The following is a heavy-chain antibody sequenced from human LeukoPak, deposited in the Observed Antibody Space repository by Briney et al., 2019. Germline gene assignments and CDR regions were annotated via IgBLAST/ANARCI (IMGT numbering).Heavy chain of an antibody. CDR2: ISSSSSTI. CDR3: AKDRNWNTEGWFDP. Sequence: GGSLRLSCAASGFTFSSYSMNWVRQAPGKGLEWVSYISSSSSTIYYADSVKGRFTISRDNAKNSLYLQMNSLRAEDTAVYYCAKDRNWNTEGWFDPWGQGTLVTVSS. V-gene: IGHV3-48*01. D-gene: IGHD1/OR15-1a*01. J-gene: IGHJ5*02. CDR1: GFTFSSYS.